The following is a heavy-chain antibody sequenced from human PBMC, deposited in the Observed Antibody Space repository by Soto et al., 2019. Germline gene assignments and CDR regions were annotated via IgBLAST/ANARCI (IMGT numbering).Heavy chain of an antibody. D-gene: IGHD1-1*01. CDR1: GYTFTSYY. CDR3: AREGDSYNWVDYYYYGMDV. CDR2: INPGGGST. Sequence: ASVKVSCKASGYTFTSYYMHWVRQAPGQGLEWMGIINPGGGSTRYAQKFQGRVTMTRDTSTSTAYMELSSLRSEDTAVYYCAREGDSYNWVDYYYYGMDVWGQGTTVTVSS. V-gene: IGHV1-46*01. J-gene: IGHJ6*02.